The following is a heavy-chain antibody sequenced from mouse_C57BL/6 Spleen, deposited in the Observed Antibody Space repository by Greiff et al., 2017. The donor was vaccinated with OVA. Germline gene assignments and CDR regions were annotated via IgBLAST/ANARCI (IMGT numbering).Heavy chain of an antibody. J-gene: IGHJ4*01. CDR3: ARQDGYAMDY. CDR2: IWSDGST. Sequence: QVQLKESGPGLVAPSQRLSITCTVSGFSFTSYGVHWVRQPPGKGLEWLVVIWSDGSTTYNSALNSRLSISKDNSKSHVFLKMNSLQTDDTAMYYCARQDGYAMDYWGQGTSVTVSS. V-gene: IGHV2-6-1*01. CDR1: GFSFTSYG.